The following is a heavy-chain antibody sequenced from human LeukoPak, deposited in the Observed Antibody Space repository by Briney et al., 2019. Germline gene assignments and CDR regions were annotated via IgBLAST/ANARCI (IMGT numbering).Heavy chain of an antibody. J-gene: IGHJ5*02. CDR2: IYHSGST. CDR3: AKNGQSGFSFDP. Sequence: SGTLSLTCAVSGGSIRSSNWWSWVRQPPGKGLEWIGEIYHSGSTNYNPSLKSRVTISVDKSKNQFSLRLTSVTAADTAVYLCAKNGQSGFSFDPWGQGTLVTVSS. CDR1: GGSIRSSNW. D-gene: IGHD1-26*01. V-gene: IGHV4-4*02.